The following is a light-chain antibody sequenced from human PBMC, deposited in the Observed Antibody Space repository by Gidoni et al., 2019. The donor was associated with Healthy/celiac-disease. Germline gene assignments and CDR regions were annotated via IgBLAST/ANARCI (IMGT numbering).Light chain of an antibody. V-gene: IGKV3-20*01. CDR1: QSVSSSY. Sequence: EIVLTQSPGPLSLSPGERATLSCRASQSVSSSYLAWYQQKPGQAPRLLIYGASSRATGIPDRVSGSGSGTDFTLTISRLEPEDFAVYYCQQYGSSPYTFGQXTKLEIK. CDR3: QQYGSSPYT. CDR2: GAS. J-gene: IGKJ2*01.